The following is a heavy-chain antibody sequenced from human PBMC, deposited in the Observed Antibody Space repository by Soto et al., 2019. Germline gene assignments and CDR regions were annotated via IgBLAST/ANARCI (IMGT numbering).Heavy chain of an antibody. Sequence: SIATYCGGCVIEIPRKGLEWMGIINPGDSDIRYSPSFQGQVTISADNSISTAYLQWSSLKASDTAMYYCARHEQFYYYYYGMDVWGEGTA. D-gene: IGHD4-4*01. CDR1: SIATYC. CDR3: ARHEQFYYYYYGMDV. CDR2: INPGDSDI. V-gene: IGHV5-51*01. J-gene: IGHJ6*01.